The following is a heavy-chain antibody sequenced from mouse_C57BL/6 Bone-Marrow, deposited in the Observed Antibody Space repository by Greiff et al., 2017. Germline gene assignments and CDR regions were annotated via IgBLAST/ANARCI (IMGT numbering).Heavy chain of an antibody. CDR3: TGPDGHYDWFAY. CDR2: IRNKANNHAT. D-gene: IGHD2-3*01. V-gene: IGHV6-6*01. J-gene: IGHJ3*01. CDR1: GFTFSDAW. Sequence: EVQLVESGGGLVQPGGSMKLSCAASGFTFSDAWMDWVRQSPEKGLEWVAEIRNKANNHATYYAESVKGRFTISRDDSKSSVYLQMNSLRAEDTGIYYCTGPDGHYDWFAYWGQGTLVTGSA.